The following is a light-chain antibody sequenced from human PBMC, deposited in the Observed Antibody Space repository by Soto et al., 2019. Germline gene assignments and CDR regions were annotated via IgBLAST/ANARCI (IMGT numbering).Light chain of an antibody. J-gene: IGKJ2*01. CDR1: QSVLYSSNNKNY. Sequence: DIVLTQSPDSLAVSLGERATINCKSSQSVLYSSNNKNYVAWYQQKPGQPPKLLIYWASTRESGVPDRFSGSGSGTDFPLTISSLQAEDVAVYYCQQYYSTPLTFGQGTKLEIK. V-gene: IGKV4-1*01. CDR3: QQYYSTPLT. CDR2: WAS.